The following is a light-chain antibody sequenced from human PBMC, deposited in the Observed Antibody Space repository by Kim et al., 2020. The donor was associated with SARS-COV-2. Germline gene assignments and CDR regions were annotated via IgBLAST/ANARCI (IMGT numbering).Light chain of an antibody. Sequence: QSVLTQPRSVSGSRGQSVTISCTGTSSNVGGYKYVSWYQHHPGKAPKVMIYDVSKRPSGVPDRFSGSKSGNTASLIISGLQAEDEADYYCCSYAGSYTVVFGGGTQLTVL. J-gene: IGLJ2*01. CDR3: CSYAGSYTVV. V-gene: IGLV2-11*01. CDR1: SSNVGGYKY. CDR2: DVS.